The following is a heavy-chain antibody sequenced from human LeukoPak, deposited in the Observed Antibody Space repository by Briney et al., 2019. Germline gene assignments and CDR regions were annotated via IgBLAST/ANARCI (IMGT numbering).Heavy chain of an antibody. CDR1: GFTFSDSY. CDR3: GRGKSPAAVDD. D-gene: IGHD2-2*01. CDR2: INSDGSDI. V-gene: IGHV3-74*01. J-gene: IGHJ4*02. Sequence: QSGGSLRLSCAASGFTFSDSYMHWVRQPPGKGLVWVSHINSDGSDINYADSVKGRFTISRDNAKNTLYLQMNSLRVEDTALYYCGRGKSPAAVDDWGQGTLVTVPS.